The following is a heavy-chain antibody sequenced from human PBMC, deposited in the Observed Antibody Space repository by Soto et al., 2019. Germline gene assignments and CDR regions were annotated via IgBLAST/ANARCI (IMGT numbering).Heavy chain of an antibody. D-gene: IGHD6-13*01. CDR2: IYYSGST. V-gene: IGHV4-59*01. J-gene: IGHJ1*01. CDR1: GGSISSYY. Sequence: GPGPEHPSETLSLTCTVSGGSISSYYWSWIRQPPGKGLEWIGYIYYSGSTNYNPSLKSRVTISVDTSKNQFSLKLSSVTAADTAVYYCARVGAAAGLEYFQHWGQGTLVTVSS. CDR3: ARVGAAAGLEYFQH.